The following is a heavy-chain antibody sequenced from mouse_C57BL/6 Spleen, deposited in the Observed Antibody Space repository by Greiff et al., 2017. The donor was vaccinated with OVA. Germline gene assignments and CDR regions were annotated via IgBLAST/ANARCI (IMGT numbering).Heavy chain of an antibody. Sequence: DVMLVESGGGLVKPGGSLKLSCAASGFTFSSYAMSWVRQTPEKRLEWVATISDGGSYTYYPDNVKGRFTISRDNAKNNLYLQMSHLKSEDTAMYYCARDLYYGSSYDAMDYWGQGTSVTVSS. D-gene: IGHD1-1*01. CDR3: ARDLYYGSSYDAMDY. J-gene: IGHJ4*01. CDR1: GFTFSSYA. V-gene: IGHV5-4*01. CDR2: ISDGGSYT.